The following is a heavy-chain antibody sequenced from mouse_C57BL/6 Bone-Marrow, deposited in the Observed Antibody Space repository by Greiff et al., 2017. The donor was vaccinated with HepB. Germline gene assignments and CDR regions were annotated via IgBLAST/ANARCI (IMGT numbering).Heavy chain of an antibody. V-gene: IGHV1-81*01. CDR3: ARSDYGSSSYWYFDV. D-gene: IGHD1-1*01. CDR1: GYTFTSYW. J-gene: IGHJ1*03. CDR2: IYPRSGNT. Sequence: VQLQQPGAELVKPGASVKMSCKASGYTFTSYWITWVKQRTGQGLEWIGEIYPRSGNTYYNEKFKGKATLTADKSSSTAYMELRRLTSEDSAVYFCARSDYGSSSYWYFDVWGTGTTVTVSS.